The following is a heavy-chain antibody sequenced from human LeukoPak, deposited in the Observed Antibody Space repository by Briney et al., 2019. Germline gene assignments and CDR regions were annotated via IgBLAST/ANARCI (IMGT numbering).Heavy chain of an antibody. CDR2: ISGSGGST. Sequence: PGGSLRLSCAASGFTFSSYAMSWVRQAPGKGLEWVSAISGSGGSTYYADSVKGRFTISRDNSKNTLYLQMNSLRAEGTAVYYCAKVGDDPYYFDYWGQGTLVTVSS. CDR3: AKVGDDPYYFDY. D-gene: IGHD2-21*01. J-gene: IGHJ4*02. CDR1: GFTFSSYA. V-gene: IGHV3-23*01.